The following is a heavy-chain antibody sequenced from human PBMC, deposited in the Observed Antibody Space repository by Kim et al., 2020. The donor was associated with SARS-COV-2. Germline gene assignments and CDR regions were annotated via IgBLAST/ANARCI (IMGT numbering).Heavy chain of an antibody. V-gene: IGHV1-18*01. CDR3: ARDPGYSSGWSFDY. Sequence: AQKRQGRVTMTPDTSTNKAYMELRSLRSDETAVYYCARDPGYSSGWSFDYWGQGTLVTVSS. J-gene: IGHJ4*02. D-gene: IGHD6-19*01.